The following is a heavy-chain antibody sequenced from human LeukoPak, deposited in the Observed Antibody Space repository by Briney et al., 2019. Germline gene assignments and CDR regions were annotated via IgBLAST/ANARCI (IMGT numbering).Heavy chain of an antibody. CDR3: ARDRGFSTFDY. J-gene: IGHJ4*02. V-gene: IGHV3-7*01. CDR1: GFTFDDYG. CDR2: IKEDGSDK. Sequence: GGSLRLSCAASGFTFDDYGMSWVRQAPGKGLEWAANIKEDGSDKNFLDSVKGRFTISRDNAKNSLYLQMNSLRVEDTAVYYCARDRGFSTFDYWGQGTLVTVSS. D-gene: IGHD3-22*01.